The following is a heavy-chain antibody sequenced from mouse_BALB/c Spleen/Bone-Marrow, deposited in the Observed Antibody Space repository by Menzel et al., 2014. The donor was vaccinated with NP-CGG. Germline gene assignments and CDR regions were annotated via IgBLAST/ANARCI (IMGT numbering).Heavy chain of an antibody. CDR3: ATLTTVVDAMDY. V-gene: IGHV14-3*02. Sequence: EVQLQQSGAELVKPGASVKLSCTASGFNIKDTYMYWVKQRPEQGLEWIGRIDPANGNTKYDPKFQCKATITADTSPNTAYLQLISLTSEDTAVYYCATLTTVVDAMDYWGQGTSVTVSS. D-gene: IGHD1-1*01. J-gene: IGHJ4*01. CDR2: IDPANGNT. CDR1: GFNIKDTY.